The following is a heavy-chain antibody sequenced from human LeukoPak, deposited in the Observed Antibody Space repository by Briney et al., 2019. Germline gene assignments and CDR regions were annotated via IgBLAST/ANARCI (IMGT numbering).Heavy chain of an antibody. J-gene: IGHJ4*02. V-gene: IGHV1-2*02. CDR2: INPNNGGT. CDR3: ARVGPDTYCSGGSCYVDY. CDR1: GYTFSDYY. Sequence: ASVKVSCKASGYTFSDYYMHWVRQAPGQGLEWMGRINPNNGGTNFAQKFQGRVTMTMDTSISTAYMELSGLRSDDTAVYYCARVGPDTYCSGGSCYVDYWGQGTLVTVSP. D-gene: IGHD2-15*01.